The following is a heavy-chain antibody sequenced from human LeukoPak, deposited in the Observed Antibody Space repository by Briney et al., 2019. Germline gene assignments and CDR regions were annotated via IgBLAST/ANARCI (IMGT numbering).Heavy chain of an antibody. CDR3: ARDRYTAMVYGMDV. D-gene: IGHD5-18*01. J-gene: IGHJ6*02. V-gene: IGHV4-4*07. Sequence: SETLSLTCTVSGGSISSYYWSWIRQPAGKGLEWIRRIYTSGSTNYNPSLKSRVTMSVDTSKNQFSLKLSSVTAADTAVYYCARDRYTAMVYGMDVWGQGTTVTVSS. CDR2: IYTSGST. CDR1: GGSISSYY.